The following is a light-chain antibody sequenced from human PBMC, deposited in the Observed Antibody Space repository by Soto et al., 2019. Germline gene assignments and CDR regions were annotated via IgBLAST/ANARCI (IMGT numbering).Light chain of an antibody. J-gene: IGLJ2*01. CDR2: DVS. CDR1: SSDVGGYNY. V-gene: IGLV2-11*01. Sequence: QSALTQPRSVSGSPGQSVTISCTGTSSDVGGYNYVSWYQQHPGKAPKLMIYDVSKRPSGVPDRFSGSKSGNTASLTISWLQAEDEADYYCCSYAGSLAVFGGGTKLTVL. CDR3: CSYAGSLAV.